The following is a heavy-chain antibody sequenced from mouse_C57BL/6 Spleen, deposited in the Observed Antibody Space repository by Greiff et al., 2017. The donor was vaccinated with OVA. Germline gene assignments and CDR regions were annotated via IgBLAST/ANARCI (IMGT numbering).Heavy chain of an antibody. CDR1: GYAFSSYW. CDR2: IYPGDGDT. Sequence: QVQLKQSGAELVKPGASVKISCKASGYAFSSYWMNWVKQRPGKGLEWIGQIYPGDGDTNYNGKFKGKATLTADKSSSTAYMQLSSLTSEDSAVYFCARVGVYYGPLDYWGQGTTLTVSS. CDR3: ARVGVYYGPLDY. D-gene: IGHD2-1*01. J-gene: IGHJ2*01. V-gene: IGHV1-80*01.